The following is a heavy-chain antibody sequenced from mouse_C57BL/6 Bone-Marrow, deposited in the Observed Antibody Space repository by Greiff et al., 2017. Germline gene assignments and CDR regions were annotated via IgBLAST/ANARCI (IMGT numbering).Heavy chain of an antibody. D-gene: IGHD1-1*01. J-gene: IGHJ2*01. CDR1: GYTFTSYW. CDR2: IDPSDSYT. CDR3: ARWDYGSSLDY. V-gene: IGHV1-69*01. Sequence: VQLVESGAELVMPGASVKLSCKASGYTFTSYWMHWVKQRPGQGLEWIGEIDPSDSYTNYNQKFKGKSTLTVDKSSSTAYMQLSSLTSEDSAVYYCARWDYGSSLDYWGRGTTLTVSS.